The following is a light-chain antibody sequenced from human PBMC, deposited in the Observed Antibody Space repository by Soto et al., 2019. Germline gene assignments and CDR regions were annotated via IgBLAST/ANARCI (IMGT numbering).Light chain of an antibody. V-gene: IGLV1-40*01. CDR2: DNN. CDR3: QSFDTSLSGFVV. Sequence: QSVLTQPPSMSGAPGQRVTISCTGSSSNIGAGYDVHWYQQHPGTAPKLLIFDNNNRPSGVPDRFSGSKSDTSACLAITGLQAEDEADYYCQSFDTSLSGFVVFGGGTKLTVL. J-gene: IGLJ2*01. CDR1: SSNIGAGYD.